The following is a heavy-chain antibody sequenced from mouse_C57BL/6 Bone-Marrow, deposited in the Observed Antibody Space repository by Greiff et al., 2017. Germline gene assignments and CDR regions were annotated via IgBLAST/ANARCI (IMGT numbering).Heavy chain of an antibody. J-gene: IGHJ4*01. CDR3: ARQNGYYEAMDY. CDR1: GFTFSSYV. Sequence: DVKLVESGGDLVKPGGSLKLSCAASGFTFSSYVMSWVRQTPDKRLEWVATISSGGSYTYYPDSVKGRFTISRDNAKNTLYLQMSSLKYEDTAMYYCARQNGYYEAMDYWGQGTSVTVSS. CDR2: ISSGGSYT. D-gene: IGHD2-3*01. V-gene: IGHV5-6*02.